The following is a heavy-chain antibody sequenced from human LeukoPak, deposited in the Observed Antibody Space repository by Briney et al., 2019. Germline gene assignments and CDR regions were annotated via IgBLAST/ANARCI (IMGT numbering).Heavy chain of an antibody. J-gene: IGHJ5*02. CDR3: ARCDSSSWDNWFDP. CDR2: IKQDGSEK. CDR1: GFTFSSYW. D-gene: IGHD6-13*01. Sequence: GGSLRLSCAASGFTFSSYWMSWVRQAPGKGLEWVANIKQDGSEKYYVDSVKGRFTISRDNAKNSLYLQMNSLRAEDTAVYYCARCDSSSWDNWFDPWGQGTLATVSS. V-gene: IGHV3-7*01.